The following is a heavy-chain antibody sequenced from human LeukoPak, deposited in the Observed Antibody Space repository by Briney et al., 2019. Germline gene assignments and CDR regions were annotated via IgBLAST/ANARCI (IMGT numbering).Heavy chain of an antibody. Sequence: GASVKVSCKASGGTFSIYAISWVRPAPGQGLGWMGGIIPIFGTANYAQKFQGRVTITANESTSTAYMELSSLRSEDTAVYYCARVGPHYDFWSGYPHGAFDIWGQGTMVTVSS. CDR2: IIPIFGTA. CDR3: ARVGPHYDFWSGYPHGAFDI. J-gene: IGHJ3*02. D-gene: IGHD3-3*01. V-gene: IGHV1-69*13. CDR1: GGTFSIYA.